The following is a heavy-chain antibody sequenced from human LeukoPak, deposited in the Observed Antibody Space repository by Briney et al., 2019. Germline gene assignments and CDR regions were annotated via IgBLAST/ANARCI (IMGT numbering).Heavy chain of an antibody. V-gene: IGHV3-23*01. CDR1: GFTLNNYG. Sequence: GGSLRLSCAASGFTLNNYGMNWVRQALGKGLEWVSGISGSGGSTYYADSVKGRFTISRDNSKNTLFLQMNSLRVEDTALYYCARAYGSSGYYQLPIDYWGQGTLVTVSS. D-gene: IGHD3-22*01. J-gene: IGHJ4*02. CDR3: ARAYGSSGYYQLPIDY. CDR2: ISGSGGST.